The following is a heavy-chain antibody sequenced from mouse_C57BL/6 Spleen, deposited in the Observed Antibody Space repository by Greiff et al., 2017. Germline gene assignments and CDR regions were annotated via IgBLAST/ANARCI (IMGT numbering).Heavy chain of an antibody. V-gene: IGHV1-19*01. CDR2: INPYNGGT. J-gene: IGHJ4*01. Sequence: EVQLQQSGPVLVKPGASVKMSCKASGYTFTDYYMNWVKQSHGKSLEWIGVINPYNGGTSYNQKFKGKATLTVDKSSSTAYMELNSLTSEDSAVYYCARGNWDSAMDYWGQGTSVTVSS. D-gene: IGHD4-1*01. CDR3: ARGNWDSAMDY. CDR1: GYTFTDYY.